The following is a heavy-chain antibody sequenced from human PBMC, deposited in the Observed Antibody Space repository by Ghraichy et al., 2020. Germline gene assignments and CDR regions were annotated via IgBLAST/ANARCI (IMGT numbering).Heavy chain of an antibody. CDR2: IYTSGST. J-gene: IGHJ6*02. CDR3: VRDQSGYDYWYYYYGMDV. Sequence: SDTLSLTCTVSGGSISSYYWSWIRQPAGKGLEWIGRIYTSGSTNYNPSLKSRVTMSVDTSKNQFSLKLSSVTAADTAVYYCVRDQSGYDYWYYYYGMDVWGQGTTVTVSS. CDR1: GGSISSYY. D-gene: IGHD5-12*01. V-gene: IGHV4-4*07.